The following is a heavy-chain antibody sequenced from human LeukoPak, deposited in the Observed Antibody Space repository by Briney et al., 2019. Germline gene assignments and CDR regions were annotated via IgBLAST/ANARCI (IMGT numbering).Heavy chain of an antibody. J-gene: IGHJ4*02. CDR1: GYTFTGYY. D-gene: IGHD3-22*01. CDR2: INPNSGGT. CDR3: TRVSYYYDSSGYYRFDY. Sequence: ASVKVSCKASGYTFTGYYMHWVRQAPGQGLEWMGWINPNSGGTNYAQKFQGRVTMTRDTSISTAYMELSRLRSDDTAVYYCTRVSYYYDSSGYYRFDYWGQGTLVTLSS. V-gene: IGHV1-2*02.